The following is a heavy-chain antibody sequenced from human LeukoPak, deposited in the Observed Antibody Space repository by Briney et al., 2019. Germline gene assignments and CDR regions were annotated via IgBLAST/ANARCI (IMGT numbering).Heavy chain of an antibody. D-gene: IGHD6-19*01. CDR1: GFTFSDYS. V-gene: IGHV3-48*04. J-gene: IGHJ5*02. Sequence: GESLRLSCAASGFTFSDYSMNWVRQAPGKGLEWISYIGSSSSSIFYADSLKGRFTISRDNAKNSLFLQMNSLRAEDTAVYYCARDSSVAGRGWFDPWGQGTLVTVSS. CDR3: ARDSSVAGRGWFDP. CDR2: IGSSSSSI.